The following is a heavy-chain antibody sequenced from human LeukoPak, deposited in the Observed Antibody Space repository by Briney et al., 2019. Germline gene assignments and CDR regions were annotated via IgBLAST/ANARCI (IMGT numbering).Heavy chain of an antibody. V-gene: IGHV5-51*01. CDR2: IYPGDSDT. CDR1: GSSFTSYW. D-gene: IGHD3-10*01. CDR3: ATNTMFRGIHAFDI. J-gene: IGHJ3*02. Sequence: GEPLNISCKASGSSFTSYWIGWVRQMPGKGLKWMGIIYPGDSDTRYSPSFQGQVTISADKSISTTYLQWSSLKASDSAMYYCATNTMFRGIHAFDIWGQGTMVTVSS.